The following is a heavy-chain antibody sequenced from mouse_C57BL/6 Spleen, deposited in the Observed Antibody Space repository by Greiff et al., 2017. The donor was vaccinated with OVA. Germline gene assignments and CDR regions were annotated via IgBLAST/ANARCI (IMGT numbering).Heavy chain of an antibody. CDR2: IRRNSSDYAT. CDR1: GFTFNTYA. CDR3: VRRTGSGCYAMDY. D-gene: IGHD4-1*01. J-gene: IGHJ4*01. V-gene: IGHV10-3*01. Sequence: EVQRVESGGGLVQPKGSLKLSCAASGFTFNTYAMHWVRQAPGKGLEWVARIRRNSSDYATYYADSVKDRFTISRDDSPSMLYLLMSNLKAEDAAKYYCVRRTGSGCYAMDYWGQGTSVTVSA.